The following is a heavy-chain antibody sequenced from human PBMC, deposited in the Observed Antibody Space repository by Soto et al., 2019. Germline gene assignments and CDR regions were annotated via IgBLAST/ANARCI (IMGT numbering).Heavy chain of an antibody. CDR1: GFTFSSYS. CDR2: ISSSSSYI. J-gene: IGHJ4*02. V-gene: IGHV3-21*01. Sequence: GGSLRLSCAASGFTFSSYSMNWVRQAPGKGLEWVSSISSSSSYIYYADSVKGRFTISRDNAKNSLYLQMNSLRAEDTAVYYCARERSGESPPDYWGQGTLVTVSS. CDR3: ARERSGESPPDY. D-gene: IGHD3-10*01.